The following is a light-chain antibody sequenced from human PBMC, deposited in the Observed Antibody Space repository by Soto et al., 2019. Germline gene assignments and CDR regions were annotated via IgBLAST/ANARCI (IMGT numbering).Light chain of an antibody. CDR3: VQFTHFPRT. V-gene: IGKV2-24*01. Sequence: DTVMTQTPLSSPVTLGQPASISCRSSQSLVYSDGNTYLSWLQQRPGQPPRLLIYQVSNRFSGVPDRFSGRGAGTDFTLKISRVEADDVGVYFCVQFTHFPRTFGKGTKVEI. CDR1: QSLVYSDGNTY. CDR2: QVS. J-gene: IGKJ1*01.